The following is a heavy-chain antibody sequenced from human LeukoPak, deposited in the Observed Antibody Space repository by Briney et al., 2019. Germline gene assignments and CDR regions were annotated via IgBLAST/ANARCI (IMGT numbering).Heavy chain of an antibody. J-gene: IGHJ4*02. CDR1: GGSISSGGYS. CDR2: IYHSGST. CDR3: ARMPGDYVGFDY. V-gene: IGHV4-30-2*01. D-gene: IGHD4-17*01. Sequence: PSETLSLTCAVSGGSISSGGYSWSWIRQPPGKGLEWIGYIYHSGSTYYNPSLKSRVTISVDRSKNQFSLKLSSVTAADTAVYYCARMPGDYVGFDYWGQGTLVTVSS.